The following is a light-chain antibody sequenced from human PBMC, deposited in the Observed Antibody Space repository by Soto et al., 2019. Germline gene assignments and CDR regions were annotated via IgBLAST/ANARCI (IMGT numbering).Light chain of an antibody. CDR3: QNYGSAPLT. CDR1: QDISSY. J-gene: IGKJ4*01. V-gene: IGKV1-27*01. Sequence: DIQMTQSPSSLSASVGDRVTITCRASQDISSYLAWYRQKPGKVPKVLIYSASALQSGVPSRFSGSGSGTDFTLTISSLQPEDVATYYCQNYGSAPLTFGGGTKVEIK. CDR2: SAS.